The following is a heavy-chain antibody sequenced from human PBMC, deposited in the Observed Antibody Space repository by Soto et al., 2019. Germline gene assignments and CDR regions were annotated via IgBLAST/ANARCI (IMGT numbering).Heavy chain of an antibody. Sequence: SETLSLTCTVSGASISSYFWSWIRQPAGKGLEWIGRIYTSGSTDYNPSLESRVTMSVDTSKKQVSLKLTSVTAADTAVYFCVRYGVAASYWGQGTQVTVSS. J-gene: IGHJ4*01. CDR2: IYTSGST. CDR1: GASISSYF. D-gene: IGHD2-8*01. CDR3: VRYGVAASY. V-gene: IGHV4-4*07.